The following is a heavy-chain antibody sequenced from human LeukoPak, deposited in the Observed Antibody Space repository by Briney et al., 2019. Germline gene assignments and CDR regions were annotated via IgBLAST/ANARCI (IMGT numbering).Heavy chain of an antibody. CDR1: GFTFSSYA. J-gene: IGHJ4*02. CDR3: ARDLVGATYDY. CDR2: ISYDGSNK. V-gene: IGHV3-30-3*01. Sequence: PGGSLRLSCAASGFTFSSYAMHWVRQAPGRGLEWVAVISYDGSNKYYADSVKGRFTISRDNSKNTLYLQMNSLRAEDTAVYYCARDLVGATYDYWGQGTLVTVSS. D-gene: IGHD1-26*01.